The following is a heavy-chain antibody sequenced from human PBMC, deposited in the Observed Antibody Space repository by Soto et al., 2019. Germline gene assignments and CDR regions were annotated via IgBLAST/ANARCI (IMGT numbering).Heavy chain of an antibody. CDR1: GGSISSSSYY. V-gene: IGHV4-39*01. Sequence: QLQLQESGPGLVKPSETLSLTCTVSGGSISSSSYYWGWIRQPPGKGLEWIGSIYYSGSTYYNPSLKSRVAISVDTSKNQFSLKLSSGAAADTAVYYCAIGIVVVPAAIGAWFDPWGQGTLVTVSS. CDR2: IYYSGST. D-gene: IGHD2-2*01. CDR3: AIGIVVVPAAIGAWFDP. J-gene: IGHJ5*02.